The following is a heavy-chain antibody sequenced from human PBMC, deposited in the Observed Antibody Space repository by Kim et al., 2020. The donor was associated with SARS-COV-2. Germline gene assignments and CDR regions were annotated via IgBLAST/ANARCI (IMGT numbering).Heavy chain of an antibody. CDR3: ARGGSGSYYPANY. Sequence: GGSLRLSCAASGFSFSDYYMSWIRQAPGKGLEWVSYISISSTYTNYADSVKGRFTISRDDAKDSLYLQMNSLRAEDTAVYYCARGGSGSYYPANYWGQGTLVTVSS. CDR1: GFSFSDYY. V-gene: IGHV3-11*03. D-gene: IGHD3-10*01. CDR2: ISISSTYT. J-gene: IGHJ4*02.